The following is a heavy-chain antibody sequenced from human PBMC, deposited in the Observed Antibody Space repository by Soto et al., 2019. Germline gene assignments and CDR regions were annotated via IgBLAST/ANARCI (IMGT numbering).Heavy chain of an antibody. CDR1: GFNCSSYA. CDR3: AKGTYRDYVYWDHAFDI. D-gene: IGHD4-17*01. V-gene: IGHV3-23*01. J-gene: IGHJ3*02. CDR2: ISGSGSRT. Sequence: PGGSLRLSCAASGFNCSSYAMSWVRQAPGKGLEWVSAISGSGSRTYYADSVKGRFTFSRDNSKKTLYLQMNSLRAEDTAVYFCAKGTYRDYVYWDHAFDIWGQGTMVTVSS.